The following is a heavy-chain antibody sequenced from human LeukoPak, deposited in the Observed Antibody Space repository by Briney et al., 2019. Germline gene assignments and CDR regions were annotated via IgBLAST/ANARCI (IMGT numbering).Heavy chain of an antibody. J-gene: IGHJ3*02. CDR1: GYTFTGYY. CDR2: INPNSGGT. D-gene: IGHD3-22*01. Sequence: ASVKVSCKASGYTFTGYYMHWVRQAPGQGLEWMGWINPNSGGTNYAQKFQGRVTMTRDTSISTAYVELSRLRSDDTAVYYCARDREYYYDSSGYMPDAFDIWGQGTMVTVSS. CDR3: ARDREYYYDSSGYMPDAFDI. V-gene: IGHV1-2*02.